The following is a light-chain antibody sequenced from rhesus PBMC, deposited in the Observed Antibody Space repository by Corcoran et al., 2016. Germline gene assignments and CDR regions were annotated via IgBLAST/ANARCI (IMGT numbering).Light chain of an antibody. CDR1: QVISNY. CDR3: QQYGSDPLT. Sequence: DIQMTQSPSSLSASVGVRVTITFRASQVISNYLTWYQQKQGKAPKPRIYYGSNLKSGVPSRFRGRGSGTEFTLTIRSLQPDDFATYYCQQYGSDPLTFGGGTKVEIK. CDR2: YGS. V-gene: IGKV1-37*01. J-gene: IGKJ4*01.